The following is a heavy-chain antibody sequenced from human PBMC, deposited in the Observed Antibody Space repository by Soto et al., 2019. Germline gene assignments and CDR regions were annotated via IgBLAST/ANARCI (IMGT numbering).Heavy chain of an antibody. J-gene: IGHJ3*02. D-gene: IGHD2-21*02. Sequence: LRLSCAASGFTFSRYGMHWVRQAPGKGLEWVAVISYDGSNKYYADSVKGRFTISRDNSKNTLYLQMNSLRAEDTAVYYCARDGGWTWGGGDFDDAFDIWGQGTMVTVSS. CDR1: GFTFSRYG. CDR2: ISYDGSNK. V-gene: IGHV3-30-3*01. CDR3: ARDGGWTWGGGDFDDAFDI.